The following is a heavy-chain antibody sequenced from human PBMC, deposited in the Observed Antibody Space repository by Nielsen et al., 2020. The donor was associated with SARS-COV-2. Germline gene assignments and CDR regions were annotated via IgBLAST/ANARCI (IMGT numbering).Heavy chain of an antibody. V-gene: IGHV4-34*01. Sequence: SETLSLTCAVYGGSFSGYYWSWIRQPPGKGLEWIGEINHSGSTNYNPSLKSRVTISVDTSKNQFSLKLSSVTAADTAVYYCARRNYYGSGSQNWFDPWGQGTLVTVSS. CDR1: GGSFSGYY. D-gene: IGHD3-10*01. CDR3: ARRNYYGSGSQNWFDP. J-gene: IGHJ5*02. CDR2: INHSGST.